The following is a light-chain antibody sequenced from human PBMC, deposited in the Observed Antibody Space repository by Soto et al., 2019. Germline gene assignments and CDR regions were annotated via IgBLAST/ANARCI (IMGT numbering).Light chain of an antibody. CDR1: QPLNNN. CDR2: GAS. J-gene: IGKJ1*01. Sequence: IVMSQSPATLSVYLGDRATLSCRAGQPLNNNVAWYQHKPGQAPRLLIYGASNRATGIPDRLSGSGSGTDFTLTISRLAPEYVAVYYCQQYGSSGTFGQGTKVDIK. CDR3: QQYGSSGT. V-gene: IGKV3-20*01.